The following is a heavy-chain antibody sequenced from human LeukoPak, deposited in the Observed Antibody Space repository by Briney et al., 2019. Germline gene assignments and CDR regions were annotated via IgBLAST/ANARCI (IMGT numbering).Heavy chain of an antibody. CDR3: ARGRKYSSGWYLDY. V-gene: IGHV4-34*01. CDR1: GGSFSGYY. CDR2: INHSGST. J-gene: IGHJ4*02. D-gene: IGHD6-19*01. Sequence: SETLSLTCAVYGGSFSGYYWSWIRQPPGEGLEWIGEINHSGSTNYNPSLKSRVAISVDTSKNQFSLKLSSVTAADTAVYYCARGRKYSSGWYLDYWGQGTLVTVSS.